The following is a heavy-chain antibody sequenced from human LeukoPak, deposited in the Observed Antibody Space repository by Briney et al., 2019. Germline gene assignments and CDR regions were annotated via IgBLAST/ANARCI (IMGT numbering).Heavy chain of an antibody. D-gene: IGHD6-19*01. Sequence: ASVKVSCKASGYTFTGYYMHWVRQAPGQGLEWMGWINPNSGGTNYAQKFQGRVTMTTDTSTSTAYMELRSLRSDDTAVYYCARVQSGIAVAGTYYYYYMDVWGKGTTVTVSS. J-gene: IGHJ6*03. CDR1: GYTFTGYY. CDR2: INPNSGGT. V-gene: IGHV1-2*02. CDR3: ARVQSGIAVAGTYYYYYMDV.